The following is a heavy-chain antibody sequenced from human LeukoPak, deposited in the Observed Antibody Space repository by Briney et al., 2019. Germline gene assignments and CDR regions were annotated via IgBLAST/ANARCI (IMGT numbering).Heavy chain of an antibody. CDR3: ARDKNGDPTYYYYMDV. V-gene: IGHV4-39*07. D-gene: IGHD4-17*01. Sequence: ASETLSLTCTVSGGSISSSSYYWGWIRQPPGKGLEWIGSIYYSGSTYYNPSLKSRVTISVDTSKNQFSLKLSSVTAADTAVYYCARDKNGDPTYYYYMDVWGKGTTVTISS. J-gene: IGHJ6*03. CDR1: GGSISSSSYY. CDR2: IYYSGST.